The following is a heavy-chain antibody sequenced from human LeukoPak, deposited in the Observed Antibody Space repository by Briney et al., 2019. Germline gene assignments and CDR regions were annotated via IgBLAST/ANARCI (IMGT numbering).Heavy chain of an antibody. J-gene: IGHJ4*02. CDR1: GFTFSSYS. CDR3: AKRIAVAGDFDY. CDR2: IKQDGSEK. V-gene: IGHV3-7*01. D-gene: IGHD6-19*01. Sequence: GGSLRLSCVASGFTFSSYSMNWVRQAPGKGLEWVANIKQDGSEKYYVDSVKGRFTISRDNAKNSLYLQMNSLRAEDTAVYYCAKRIAVAGDFDYWGQGTLVTVSS.